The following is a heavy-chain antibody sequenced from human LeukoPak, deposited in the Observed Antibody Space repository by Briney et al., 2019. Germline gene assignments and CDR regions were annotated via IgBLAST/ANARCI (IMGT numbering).Heavy chain of an antibody. CDR3: ARAGYSSSWYLDY. J-gene: IGHJ4*02. D-gene: IGHD6-13*01. V-gene: IGHV4-31*03. CDR1: GGSISSGGYY. CDR2: IYYSGST. Sequence: SETLSLTCTVSGGSISSGGYYWSWIRQHPGKGLEWIGYIYYSGSTHYNPSLKSRVTISVDTSKNQFSLKLSSVTAADTAVYYCARAGYSSSWYLDYWGQGTLVTVSS.